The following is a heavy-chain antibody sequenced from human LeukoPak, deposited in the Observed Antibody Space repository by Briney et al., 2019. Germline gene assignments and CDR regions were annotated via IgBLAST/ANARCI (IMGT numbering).Heavy chain of an antibody. CDR1: GFRFSNYA. J-gene: IGHJ6*03. CDR3: AKSGYYYYMDV. CDR2: ISSNGRDR. V-gene: IGHV3-30*02. Sequence: GGSLRLSCAASGFRFSNYAMHWVRQAPGKGLEWVALISSNGRDRFYAGSVQGRFTISRDDSESTVYLQMDSLRTEDTALYYCAKSGYYYYMDVWGKGTPVTVSS.